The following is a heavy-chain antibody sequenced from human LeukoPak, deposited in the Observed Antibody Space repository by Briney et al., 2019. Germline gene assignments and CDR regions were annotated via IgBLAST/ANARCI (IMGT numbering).Heavy chain of an antibody. J-gene: IGHJ4*02. D-gene: IGHD4-17*01. CDR2: ISSSSSYI. CDR3: ARDSVTPLTVTDPFDY. CDR1: GFTFSSYS. V-gene: IGHV3-21*01. Sequence: GGSLRLSCAASGFTFSSYSMNWVRQAPGKGLEWVSSISSSSSYIYYADSVRGRFTISRDNAKNSLYLQMNSLRAEDTAVYYCARDSVTPLTVTDPFDYWGQGTLVTVSS.